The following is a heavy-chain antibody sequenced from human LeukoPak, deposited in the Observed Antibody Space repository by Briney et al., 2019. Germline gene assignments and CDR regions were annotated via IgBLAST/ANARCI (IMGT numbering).Heavy chain of an antibody. D-gene: IGHD3-22*01. V-gene: IGHV3-15*07. CDR1: GFTFSNAW. CDR3: ATDYYDST. J-gene: IGHJ5*02. CDR2: IRSNSDGGTI. Sequence: GGSLRLSCATSGFTFSNAWMNWVRQAPGKGLEWVGRIRSNSDGGTIDYAAPVKGRFTLSRDDSKTTLYLQMDSLQTEDTAVYYCATDYYDSTWGQGTLVTVSS.